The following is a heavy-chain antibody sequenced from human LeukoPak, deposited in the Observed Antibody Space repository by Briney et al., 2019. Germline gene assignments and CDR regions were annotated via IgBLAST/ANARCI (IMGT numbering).Heavy chain of an antibody. CDR3: AKDLYAWYFDV. Sequence: PGGSLRLSCAASGFTFSIYAMSWVRQAPGKGLEWVSGISGNGGNTYYADSVRGRFTISRDNSKNTLYLQMNSLRAEDTAVYYCAKDLYAWYFDVWGRGTLVTVSS. CDR2: ISGNGGNT. J-gene: IGHJ2*01. D-gene: IGHD3-16*01. CDR1: GFTFSIYA. V-gene: IGHV3-23*01.